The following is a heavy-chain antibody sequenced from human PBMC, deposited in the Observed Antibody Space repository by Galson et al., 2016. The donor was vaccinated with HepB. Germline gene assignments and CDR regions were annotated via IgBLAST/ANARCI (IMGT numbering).Heavy chain of an antibody. CDR1: GFTFRNYG. D-gene: IGHD1-26*01. CDR3: VQGSTAPAV. V-gene: IGHV3-23*01. CDR2: ISRSGDST. Sequence: SLRLSCAASGFTFRNYGMTWVRQAPGKGLEVVSSISRSGDSTDYADSVKGRFIISRDNTKNTLSLQMNSLRNEDTAVYYCVQGSTAPAVWGRGTTVTVSP. J-gene: IGHJ6*04.